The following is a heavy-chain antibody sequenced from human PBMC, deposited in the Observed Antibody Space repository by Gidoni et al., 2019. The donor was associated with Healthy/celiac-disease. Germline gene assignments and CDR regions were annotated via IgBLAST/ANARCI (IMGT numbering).Heavy chain of an antibody. Sequence: QLQLQESGPGLVKPSETLSLTCTVSGVSISSSSYYWGWIRQPPGKGLEWIGSIYYSGSTYYNPSLKSRVTISVDTSKNQFSLKLSSVTAADTAVYYCARGFIYCSGGSCYSEGPPPDYWGQGTLVTVSS. J-gene: IGHJ4*02. D-gene: IGHD2-15*01. CDR1: GVSISSSSYY. CDR3: ARGFIYCSGGSCYSEGPPPDY. V-gene: IGHV4-39*07. CDR2: IYYSGST.